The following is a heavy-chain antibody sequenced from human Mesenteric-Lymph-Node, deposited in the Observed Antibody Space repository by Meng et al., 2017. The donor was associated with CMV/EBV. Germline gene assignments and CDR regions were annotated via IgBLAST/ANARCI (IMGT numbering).Heavy chain of an antibody. CDR1: GFTFSSYS. J-gene: IGHJ4*02. CDR3: ARGNPAWPGYYYFGY. D-gene: IGHD2-2*03. Sequence: GESLKISCAASGFTFSSYSMNWVRQAPGKGLEWVSSISSNSSSIDYADSVKGRFTISRDNAKNSLYLQTNSLRAEDTAVYYCARGNPAWPGYYYFGYWGQGTVVTVSS. CDR2: ISSNSSSI. V-gene: IGHV3-21*01.